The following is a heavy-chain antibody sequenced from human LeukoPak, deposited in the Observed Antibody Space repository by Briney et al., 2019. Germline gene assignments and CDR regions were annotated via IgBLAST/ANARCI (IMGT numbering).Heavy chain of an antibody. V-gene: IGHV1-2*06. J-gene: IGHJ4*02. Sequence: ASVKVSCKASGYTFTGYYMHWLRQAPGQGLEWMGRINPNSGGTNYAQKFQGRVTITRDTSISTAYMELSRLRSDDTAVYYCARDSGGVNGNFDYWGQGTLVTVSS. D-gene: IGHD3-16*01. CDR2: INPNSGGT. CDR3: ARDSGGVNGNFDY. CDR1: GYTFTGYY.